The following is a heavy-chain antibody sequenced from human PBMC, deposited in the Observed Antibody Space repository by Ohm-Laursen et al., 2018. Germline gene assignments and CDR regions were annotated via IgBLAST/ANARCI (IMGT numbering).Heavy chain of an antibody. CDR3: ARHAQDP. Sequence: ASVKVSCKASGYTFTGYYMHWVRQAPGQGLEWMGWVNPNSGGTNYAQKFQGRLTMTRDTSINTVYMELSSLRSEDTAVYYCARHAQDPWGQGTLVTVSS. CDR2: VNPNSGGT. CDR1: GYTFTGYY. V-gene: IGHV1-2*02. J-gene: IGHJ5*02.